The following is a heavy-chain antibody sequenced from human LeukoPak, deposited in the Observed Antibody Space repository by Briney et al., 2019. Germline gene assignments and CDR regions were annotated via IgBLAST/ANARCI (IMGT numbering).Heavy chain of an antibody. J-gene: IGHJ5*02. CDR3: ARWVGATPSRTSFDP. V-gene: IGHV4-59*01. Sequence: PSETLSLTCTVSGGSISSYYWSWIRQPPGKGLEWIGYIYYSGSTNYNPSLKSRVTISVDTSKNQFSLKLSSVTAADTAVYYCARWVGATPSRTSFDPWGQGTLVTVSS. D-gene: IGHD1-26*01. CDR1: GGSISSYY. CDR2: IYYSGST.